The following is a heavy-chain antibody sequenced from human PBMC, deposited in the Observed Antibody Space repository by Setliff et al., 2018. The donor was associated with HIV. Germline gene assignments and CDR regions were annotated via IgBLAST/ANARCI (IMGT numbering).Heavy chain of an antibody. D-gene: IGHD5-12*01. Sequence: SETLSLTCTVSGGSISNYYWSWIRQPPGKGLEWIGYIHYSGSTNYNPSLKSRVTISIDTSKSQFSLRLSSVTAADTAIYYCARDARWLQFPYFDYWGQGTLVTVSS. CDR1: GGSISNYY. V-gene: IGHV4-59*01. CDR3: ARDARWLQFPYFDY. J-gene: IGHJ4*01. CDR2: IHYSGST.